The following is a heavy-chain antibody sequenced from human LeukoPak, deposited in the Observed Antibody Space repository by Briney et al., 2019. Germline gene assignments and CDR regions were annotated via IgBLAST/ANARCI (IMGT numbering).Heavy chain of an antibody. CDR3: ATYVRGDFDY. Sequence: GGSLRLSCATSGFTFSSYAMSWVRQAPGKGLEWVSTVGGGGGSTWYADSVKGRFTISRDNSKNTLYLQMNSLRAEDTAVYYCATYVRGDFDYWGQGTLVTVSS. J-gene: IGHJ4*02. CDR2: VGGGGGST. CDR1: GFTFSSYA. D-gene: IGHD3-10*02. V-gene: IGHV3-23*01.